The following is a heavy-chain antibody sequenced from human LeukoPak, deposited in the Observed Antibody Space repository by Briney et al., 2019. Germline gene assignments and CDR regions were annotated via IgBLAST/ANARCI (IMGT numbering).Heavy chain of an antibody. CDR1: GYTFTSYG. CDR2: ISAYNGNT. V-gene: IGHV1-18*01. J-gene: IGHJ3*02. D-gene: IGHD5-18*01. Sequence: ASVKVSCKASGYTFTSYGISWVRQAPGQGLEWMGWISAYNGNTNYAQKLQGRVTMTTDTSTSTAYMELRSLRSDDTAVYYCARDWDTAMVKETHDAFDIWGQGTMVTVSS. CDR3: ARDWDTAMVKETHDAFDI.